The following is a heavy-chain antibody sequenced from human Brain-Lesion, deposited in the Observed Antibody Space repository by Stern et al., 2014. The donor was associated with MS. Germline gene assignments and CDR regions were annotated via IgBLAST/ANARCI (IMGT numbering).Heavy chain of an antibody. V-gene: IGHV2-5*02. CDR3: AHRRPHYASWDNGNFDY. J-gene: IGHJ4*02. D-gene: IGHD3-3*01. CDR2: IYWDNDK. Sequence: EESGPALVPPTQTLTLTCAFSGFSLSTDGVGVGCVRQPPGQALESLALIYWDNDKRYSPSRRLRLTITTDPSRNEVVLTMTNMDPVDTATYYCAHRRPHYASWDNGNFDYWGQGALVTVSS. CDR1: GFSLSTDGVG.